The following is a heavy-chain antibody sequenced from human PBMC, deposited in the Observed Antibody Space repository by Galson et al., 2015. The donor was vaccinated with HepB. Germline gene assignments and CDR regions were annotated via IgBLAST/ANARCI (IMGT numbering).Heavy chain of an antibody. CDR3: ARTFPPRIAVAGPYPYYFDY. CDR1: GFTFSSYA. CDR2: ISSSSSYI. D-gene: IGHD6-19*01. J-gene: IGHJ4*02. Sequence: SLRLSCAASGFTFSSYAMRWVRQAPGKGLEWVSYISSSSSYIYYAHSVKGRFTISRDNAKNSLYLQMNSLRTDDTAVYYCARTFPPRIAVAGPYPYYFDYWGQGTLVTVSS. V-gene: IGHV3-21*01.